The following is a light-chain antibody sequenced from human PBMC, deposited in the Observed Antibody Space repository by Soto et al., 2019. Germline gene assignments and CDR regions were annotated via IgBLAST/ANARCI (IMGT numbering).Light chain of an antibody. J-gene: IGLJ2*01. V-gene: IGLV1-47*01. CDR2: RNN. CDR3: AAWDDSLVV. Sequence: QAVVTQPPSASGTPGQRVTISCSGSSSNIGSNYVYWYQQLPGTAPKLLIYRNNQRPSGVPDRFSGSKSGTSASLAISGLRSEDEADYYCAAWDDSLVVFGGGTKLTV. CDR1: SSNIGSNY.